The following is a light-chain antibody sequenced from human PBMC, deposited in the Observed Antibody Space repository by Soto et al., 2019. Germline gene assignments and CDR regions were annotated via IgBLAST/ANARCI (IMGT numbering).Light chain of an antibody. CDR3: SSYTSSSF. V-gene: IGLV2-14*01. CDR2: DVS. CDR1: SSDVGGYNY. Sequence: QSALTQPASVSGSPGQSITISCTGTSSDVGGYNYVSWYQQHPGKAPKLMIYDVSNRPSGVSNRFSGSKSGNTASLTISGLQAEDEAEYHCSSYTSSSFFGGGTELTVL. J-gene: IGLJ2*01.